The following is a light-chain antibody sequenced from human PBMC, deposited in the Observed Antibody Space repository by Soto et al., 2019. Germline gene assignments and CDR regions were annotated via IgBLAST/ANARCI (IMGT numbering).Light chain of an antibody. V-gene: IGKV1-16*01. Sequence: DIQMTQSPSSLSASVGDRVTITCRASQSVKTYLNWYQQKPGKAPKALIYAVSSLESGVPSRFSGSGSGTEFTLTISSLQPDDFATYYCQQYNSYPLTFGQGTKLEIK. CDR3: QQYNSYPLT. CDR2: AVS. J-gene: IGKJ2*01. CDR1: QSVKTY.